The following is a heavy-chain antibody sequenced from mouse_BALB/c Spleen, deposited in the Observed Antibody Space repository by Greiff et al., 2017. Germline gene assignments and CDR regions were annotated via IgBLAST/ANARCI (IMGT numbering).Heavy chain of an antibody. V-gene: IGHV1-80*01. D-gene: IGHD2-4*01. J-gene: IGHJ3*01. CDR3: ARSTMMTTSFAY. Sequence: VQLQQSGAELVRPGSSVKISCKASGYAFSSYWMNWVKQRPGQGLEWIGQIYPGDGDTNYNGKFKGKATLTADKSSSTAYMQLSSLTSEDSAVYFSARSTMMTTSFAYWGQGTLVTVAA. CDR1: GYAFSSYW. CDR2: IYPGDGDT.